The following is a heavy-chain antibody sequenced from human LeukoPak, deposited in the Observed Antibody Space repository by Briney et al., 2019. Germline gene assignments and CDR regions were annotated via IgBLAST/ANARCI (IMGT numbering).Heavy chain of an antibody. CDR2: IYYSGST. J-gene: IGHJ6*03. V-gene: IGHV4-61*01. Sequence: SETLSLTCTVSGGSISSSNCYWSWIRQPPGKGLERIGYIYYSGSTNYNPSLKSRVTISVDTSKNQFSLKLSSVTAADTAVYYCARAIVGETVGYYYYMDVWGKGTTVTISS. D-gene: IGHD1-26*01. CDR3: ARAIVGETVGYYYYMDV. CDR1: GGSISSSNCY.